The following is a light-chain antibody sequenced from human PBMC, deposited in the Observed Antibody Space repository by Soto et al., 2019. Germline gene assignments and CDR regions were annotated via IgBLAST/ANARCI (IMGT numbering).Light chain of an antibody. CDR1: TTDVGDYDL. J-gene: IGLJ1*01. CDR2: EVF. V-gene: IGLV2-23*02. CDR3: CLYVGATTYV. Sequence: QSVLTQPASVSGSPGQSITISCTGATTDVGDYDLVSWYQHHPGKAPKLTIYEVFKRPSGIPDRFSGSKSGNTASLTISGLQADDEADYYCCLYVGATTYVFGTGTKVTVL.